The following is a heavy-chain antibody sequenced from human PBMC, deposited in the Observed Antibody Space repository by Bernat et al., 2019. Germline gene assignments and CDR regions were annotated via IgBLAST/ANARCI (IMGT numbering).Heavy chain of an antibody. Sequence: QLQLQESGPGLVKPSETLSLTCTVSGGSISSSSYYWGWIRQPPGKGLEWIGSIDYSGSTYYNPSLKSRVTISVDTSKNQFSMKLRSVTAADTAVYYCASGGGWYEEAVDYWGQGTMVTVTS. J-gene: IGHJ4*02. D-gene: IGHD6-19*01. CDR2: IDYSGST. CDR3: ASGGGWYEEAVDY. V-gene: IGHV4-39*01. CDR1: GGSISSSSYY.